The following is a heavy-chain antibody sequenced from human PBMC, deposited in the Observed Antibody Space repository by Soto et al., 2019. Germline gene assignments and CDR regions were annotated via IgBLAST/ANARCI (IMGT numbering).Heavy chain of an antibody. CDR1: GFTFSSYA. V-gene: IGHV3-23*01. CDR2: ISGSGGST. J-gene: IGHJ4*02. Sequence: GGSLRLSCAASGFTFSSYAMSWVRQAPGKGLEWVSAISGSGGSTYYADSVKGRFTISRDNPKNTPYLQMNSLRAEDTAVYYCAKAPTYYYDSSGYYYPYWGQGTLVTVSS. CDR3: AKAPTYYYDSSGYYYPY. D-gene: IGHD3-22*01.